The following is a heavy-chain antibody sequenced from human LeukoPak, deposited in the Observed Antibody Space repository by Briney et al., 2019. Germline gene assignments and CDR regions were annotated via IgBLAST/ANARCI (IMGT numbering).Heavy chain of an antibody. CDR2: IRWERGTV. CDR3: ARGIDSSGTYSGWGFHLRY. Sequence: PGGSLRLSCAVSGFNVDDYAIHWVRQPPGKGLEWVSGIRWERGTVGYAGSVKGRFTMSRDSAKNSVYLQMNSLRPEDTALYYCARGIDSSGTYSGWGFHLRYWGQGTQVTVSS. J-gene: IGHJ4*02. CDR1: GFNVDDYA. D-gene: IGHD2-15*01. V-gene: IGHV3-9*01.